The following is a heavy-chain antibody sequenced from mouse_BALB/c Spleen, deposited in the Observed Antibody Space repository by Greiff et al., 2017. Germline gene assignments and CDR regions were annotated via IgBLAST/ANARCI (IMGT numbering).Heavy chain of an antibody. CDR3: TRSGDYGAAMDY. CDR1: GYSFTSYW. V-gene: IGHV1-5*01. CDR2: IYPGNSDT. Sequence: EVQLQQSGTVLARPGASVKMSCKASGYSFTSYWMHWVKQRPGQGLEWIGAIYPGNSDTSYNQKFKGKAKLTAVTSASTAYMELSSLTNEDSAVYYGTRSGDYGAAMDYWGQGTSVTVSS. J-gene: IGHJ4*01. D-gene: IGHD2-4*01.